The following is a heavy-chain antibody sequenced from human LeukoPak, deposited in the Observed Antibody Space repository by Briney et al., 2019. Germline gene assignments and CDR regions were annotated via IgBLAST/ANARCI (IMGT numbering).Heavy chain of an antibody. CDR3: ARDGVAARASLWEYYFDY. CDR1: GGTFSSYA. V-gene: IGHV1-69*13. D-gene: IGHD2-15*01. CDR2: IIPIFGTA. J-gene: IGHJ4*02. Sequence: ALVKVSCKASGGTFSSYAISWVRQAPGQGLEWMGGIIPIFGTANYAQKFQGRVTITADESTSTAYMELSSLRSEDTAVYYCARDGVAARASLWEYYFDYWGQGTLVTVSS.